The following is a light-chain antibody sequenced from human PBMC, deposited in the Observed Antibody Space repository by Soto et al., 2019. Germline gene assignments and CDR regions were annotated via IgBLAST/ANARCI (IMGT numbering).Light chain of an antibody. CDR2: EGS. Sequence: QSALTQPASVSGSPGQSITISCTGTSSDVGSYNLVPWYQQHPGKAPKLMIYEGSKRPSGVSNRFSGSKSGNTASLTISGLQAEDEADYYCCSYAGRYVFGTGTKVTVL. CDR1: SSDVGSYNL. CDR3: CSYAGRYV. V-gene: IGLV2-23*01. J-gene: IGLJ1*01.